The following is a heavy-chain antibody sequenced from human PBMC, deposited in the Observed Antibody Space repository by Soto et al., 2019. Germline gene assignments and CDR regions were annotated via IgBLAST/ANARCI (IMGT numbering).Heavy chain of an antibody. D-gene: IGHD6-6*01. J-gene: IGHJ6*02. CDR1: GGTFSSYA. CDR2: IIPIFGTA. CDR3: ARDHSSSSGPYYYGMDV. V-gene: IGHV1-69*13. Sequence: SVKVSCKASGGTFSSYAISWLRQAPGQGLEWMGGIIPIFGTANYAQKFQGRVTITADESTSTAYMELSSLRSEDTAVYYCARDHSSSSGPYYYGMDVWGQGTTVTVSS.